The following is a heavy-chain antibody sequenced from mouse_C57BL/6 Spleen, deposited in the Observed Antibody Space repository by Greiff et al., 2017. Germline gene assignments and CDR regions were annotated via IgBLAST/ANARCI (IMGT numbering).Heavy chain of an antibody. CDR3: ARAGSYYSNYDAMDY. V-gene: IGHV1-64*01. D-gene: IGHD2-5*01. CDR2: IHPNSGST. J-gene: IGHJ4*01. Sequence: VQLQQPGAELVKPGASVKLSCKASGYTFTSYWMHWVKQRPGQGLEWIGMIHPNSGSTNYNEKFKSKATLTVDNSSSTAYMQLSSLTSEDSAVYDCARAGSYYSNYDAMDYWGQGTSVTVSS. CDR1: GYTFTSYW.